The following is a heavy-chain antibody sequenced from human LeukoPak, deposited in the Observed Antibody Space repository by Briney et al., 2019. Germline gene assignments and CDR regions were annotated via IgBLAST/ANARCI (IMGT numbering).Heavy chain of an antibody. D-gene: IGHD3-3*01. J-gene: IGHJ6*03. CDR1: GYTFTRYY. CDR2: ISPSGGST. Sequence: ASVKVSCKAFGYTFTRYYMHWVRQAPGQGPEWIGVISPSGGSTTYAQKFQGRVTLTRDMSTSTDYLELSSLRSEDTAVYYCARKRITIFGVVTPNYYYYYMDVWGKGTTVTVSS. V-gene: IGHV1-46*01. CDR3: ARKRITIFGVVTPNYYYYYMDV.